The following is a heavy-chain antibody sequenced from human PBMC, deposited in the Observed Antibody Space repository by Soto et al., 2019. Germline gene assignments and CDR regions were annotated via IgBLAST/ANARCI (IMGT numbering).Heavy chain of an antibody. D-gene: IGHD3-22*01. CDR2: IWYDGSNK. V-gene: IGHV3-33*01. J-gene: IGHJ4*02. Sequence: GGSLRLSCAASGFTFSSYGMHWVRQAPGKGLEWVAVIWYDGSNKYYADSVKGRFTISRDNSKNTLYLQMNSLRAEDTAVYYCAREFAYYYDSSGYGIDYWGQGTLVTVSS. CDR3: AREFAYYYDSSGYGIDY. CDR1: GFTFSSYG.